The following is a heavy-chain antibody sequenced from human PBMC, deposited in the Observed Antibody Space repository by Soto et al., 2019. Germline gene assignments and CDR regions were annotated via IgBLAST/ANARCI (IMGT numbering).Heavy chain of an antibody. CDR3: AREVGATWVDY. CDR1: GYTFTSYY. CDR2: IIPIFGTA. D-gene: IGHD1-26*01. J-gene: IGHJ4*02. Sequence: SVKVSCKASGYTFTSYYMHWVRQAPGQGLEWMGGIIPIFGTANYAQKFQGRVTITADESTSTAYMALSSLRSEDTAVYYCAREVGATWVDYWGQGTLVTVSS. V-gene: IGHV1-69*13.